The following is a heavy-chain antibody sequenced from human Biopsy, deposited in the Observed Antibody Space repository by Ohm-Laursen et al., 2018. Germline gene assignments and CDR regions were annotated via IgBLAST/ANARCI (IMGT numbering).Heavy chain of an antibody. J-gene: IGHJ4*02. V-gene: IGHV1-24*01. CDR1: GYTLTELS. Sequence: ASVKVSCKVSGYTLTELSIHWVRQTGGKGLEWMGGFDREESKTVYAEKFQGRVTMTEDTSTDTVYMEVTSLRSDDTAVYYCATGPYYDTRVDYNVRPFDFWGQGTLGTVSS. CDR3: ATGPYYDTRVDYNVRPFDF. CDR2: FDREESKT. D-gene: IGHD3-16*01.